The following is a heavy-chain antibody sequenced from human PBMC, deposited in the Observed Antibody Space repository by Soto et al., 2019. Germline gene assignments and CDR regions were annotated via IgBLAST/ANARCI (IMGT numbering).Heavy chain of an antibody. CDR1: GFTFSSYS. Sequence: PWGSLRLSCAASGFTFSSYSMNWVRQAPGKGLEWVSSISSSSSYIYYADSVKGRFTISRDNAKNSLYLQMNSLRAEDTAVYYCVPVGSSGREYFQHWGQGTLVTVSS. CDR3: VPVGSSGREYFQH. CDR2: ISSSSSYI. V-gene: IGHV3-21*01. D-gene: IGHD6-19*01. J-gene: IGHJ1*01.